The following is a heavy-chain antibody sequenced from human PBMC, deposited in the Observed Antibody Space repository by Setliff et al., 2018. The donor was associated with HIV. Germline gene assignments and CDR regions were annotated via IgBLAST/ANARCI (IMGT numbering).Heavy chain of an antibody. V-gene: IGHV4-61*01. CDR3: ASEAWTSYRSSSGYYYYYMDV. Sequence: KTSETLSLTCTVSGDSVSSASYYWSWIRQPPGEGLEWIGYIYYSGTTKYNPSLKSRVTISVDTSKNQFSLKLSSVTAADTAVYYCASEAWTSYRSSSGYYYYYMDVWGKGTTVTVSS. D-gene: IGHD6-6*01. CDR2: IYYSGTT. CDR1: GDSVSSASYY. J-gene: IGHJ6*03.